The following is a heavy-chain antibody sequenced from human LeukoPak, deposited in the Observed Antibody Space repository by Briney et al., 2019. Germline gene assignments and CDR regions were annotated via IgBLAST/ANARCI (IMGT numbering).Heavy chain of an antibody. V-gene: IGHV3-74*01. CDR3: AKDMGYSYCRDAFDI. D-gene: IGHD5-18*01. CDR2: MNTDGTNT. Sequence: GGSLRLSCAASGFTFSNYWMSWVRQAPGKGPVWVSRMNTDGTNTAYAAPVKGRFTISRDNAYNTLYLQMNSLRTEDTALYYCAKDMGYSYCRDAFDIWGQGTMVTVSS. J-gene: IGHJ3*02. CDR1: GFTFSNYW.